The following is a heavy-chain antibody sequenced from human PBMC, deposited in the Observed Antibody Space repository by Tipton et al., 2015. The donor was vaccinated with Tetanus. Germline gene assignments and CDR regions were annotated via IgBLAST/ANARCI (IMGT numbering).Heavy chain of an antibody. CDR2: IYSGGSST. CDR3: AKDGGYCSSTSCYGSGYFDY. Sequence: SLRLSCAASGFTFSSYAMSWVRQAPGKGLEWVSAIYSGGSSTYYADSVKGRFTISRDNSKNTLYLQMNSLRAEDTAVYYCAKDGGYCSSTSCYGSGYFDYWGQGTLVTVSS. CDR1: GFTFSSYA. V-gene: IGHV3-23*03. D-gene: IGHD2-2*01. J-gene: IGHJ4*02.